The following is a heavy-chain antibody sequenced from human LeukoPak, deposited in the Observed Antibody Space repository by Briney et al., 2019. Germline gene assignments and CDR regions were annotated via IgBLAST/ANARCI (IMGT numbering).Heavy chain of an antibody. J-gene: IGHJ4*02. Sequence: SETLSLTCTVSGGSISSSSYYWGWIRQPPGKGLEWIGYIYHSGSTYYNPSLKSRVTISVDRSKNQFSLKLSSVTAADTAVYYCARYGLWGGSSGWYGSSINWGQGTLVTVSS. CDR1: GGSISSSSYY. V-gene: IGHV4-39*07. CDR3: ARYGLWGGSSGWYGSSIN. CDR2: IYHSGST. D-gene: IGHD6-19*01.